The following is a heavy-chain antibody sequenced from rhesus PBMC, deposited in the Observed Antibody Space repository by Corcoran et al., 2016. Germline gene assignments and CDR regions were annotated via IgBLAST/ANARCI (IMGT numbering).Heavy chain of an antibody. CDR2: IYGNSAST. CDR3: AREAEIQWVQLFYFDY. J-gene: IGHJ4*01. D-gene: IGHD5-24*01. Sequence: QVQLQQWGEGLVKPSETLSLTCAVYGGSISGYYYWSWIRQPPGKGLEWIGYIYGNSASTNYNPPLKYRVTLSKDTSKNQFSLKLSSVTAADTAVYYCAREAEIQWVQLFYFDYWGQGVLVTVSS. V-gene: IGHV4-73*01. CDR1: GGSISGYYY.